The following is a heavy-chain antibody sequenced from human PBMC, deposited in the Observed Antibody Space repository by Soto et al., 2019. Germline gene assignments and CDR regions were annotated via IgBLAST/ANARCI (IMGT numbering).Heavy chain of an antibody. Sequence: GGSLRLSCAASGFTFSSYGMHWVRQAPGKGLEWVAVIWYDGSNKYYADSVKGRFTISRDNSKNTLYLQMNSLRAEDTAVYYCARDRGFLEWLLDLDYWGQGTLVTVSS. CDR2: IWYDGSNK. J-gene: IGHJ4*02. V-gene: IGHV3-33*01. CDR3: ARDRGFLEWLLDLDY. CDR1: GFTFSSYG. D-gene: IGHD3-3*01.